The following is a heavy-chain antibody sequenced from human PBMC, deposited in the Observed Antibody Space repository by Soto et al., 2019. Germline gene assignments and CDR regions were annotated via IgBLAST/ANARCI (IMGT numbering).Heavy chain of an antibody. CDR2: TYNNGRP. Sequence: PSETLSLTCTVSGASISRGNYYWNWIRQSPGKGLEWIGNTYNNGRPNYNPSLKSRVTISGDSSKNQFSLKLRSLSAADMAVYYCARGGVYDFWSGLFDWGQGTLVTVSS. V-gene: IGHV4-30-4*01. J-gene: IGHJ4*02. D-gene: IGHD3-3*01. CDR3: ARGGVYDFWSGLFD. CDR1: GASISRGNYY.